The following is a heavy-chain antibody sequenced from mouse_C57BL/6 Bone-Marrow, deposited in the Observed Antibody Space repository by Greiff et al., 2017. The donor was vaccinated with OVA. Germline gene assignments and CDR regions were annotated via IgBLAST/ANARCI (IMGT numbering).Heavy chain of an antibody. CDR3: AREGSTTVGRDYFDY. D-gene: IGHD1-1*01. J-gene: IGHJ2*01. V-gene: IGHV1-55*01. CDR2: IYPGSGST. CDR1: GYTFTSYW. Sequence: QVQLQQPGAELVKPGASVKMSCKASGYTFTSYWITWVKQRPGQGLEWIGDIYPGSGSTNYNEKFKSKATLTVDTSSSTAYMQLSSLTSEDSAVYYCAREGSTTVGRDYFDYWGQGTTLTVSA.